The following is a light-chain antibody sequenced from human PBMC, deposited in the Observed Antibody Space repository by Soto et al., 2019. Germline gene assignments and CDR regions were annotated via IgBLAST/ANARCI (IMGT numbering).Light chain of an antibody. J-gene: IGLJ1*01. V-gene: IGLV2-8*01. CDR1: SSDGGENY. CDR2: EVS. CDR3: TAYAGSNNIV. Sequence: SALTRPPSACGSPGQAVASAGTGTSSDGGENYVSWYQQHLGKAPKLILYEVSQRPSGVPDRFSGSKSGNTASLTVSGLQTEDEADYYCTAYAGSNNIVFGAGTQVTL.